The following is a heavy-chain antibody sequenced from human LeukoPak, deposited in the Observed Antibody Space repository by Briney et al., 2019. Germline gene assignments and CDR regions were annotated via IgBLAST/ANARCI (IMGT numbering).Heavy chain of an antibody. Sequence: PSETLSLTCTVSGGSIGSSNYYWGWIRQPPGKGLEWIGSLYYGGNTHYNPSLKSRVTISVETSKNQFSLRLTSVTAADTAVYYCATIQLWFAGTPNWGQGTLVIVSS. CDR3: ATIQLWFAGTPN. V-gene: IGHV4-39*01. J-gene: IGHJ4*02. CDR2: LYYGGNT. CDR1: GGSIGSSNYY. D-gene: IGHD5-18*01.